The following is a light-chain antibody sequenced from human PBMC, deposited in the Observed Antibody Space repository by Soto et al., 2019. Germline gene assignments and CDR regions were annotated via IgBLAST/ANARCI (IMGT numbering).Light chain of an antibody. CDR3: SSYTRSSFFV. J-gene: IGLJ1*01. V-gene: IGLV2-14*01. Sequence: QSALTQPASVSGSPGQSITISCTGTISDVGGYNYVSWYQQHPGKAPKLMIYDVSNRPSGVSNRFSGSQSGNTASLTISGLQAEDEADYYCSSYTRSSFFVFGAGTKLTVL. CDR2: DVS. CDR1: ISDVGGYNY.